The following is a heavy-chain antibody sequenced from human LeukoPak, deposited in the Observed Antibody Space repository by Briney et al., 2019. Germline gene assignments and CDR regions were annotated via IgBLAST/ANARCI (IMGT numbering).Heavy chain of an antibody. V-gene: IGHV4-39*01. CDR3: ARASGSDSSGPTYYFDY. D-gene: IGHD3-22*01. Sequence: SETLSLTCTVSGGSISSSSYSWGWLRQPPGKGLEWIGSIYYSGSTYYNPSLKSRVTISVDTSKNQFSLKLSSVTAADTAVYYCARASGSDSSGPTYYFDYWGQGTLVTVSS. J-gene: IGHJ4*02. CDR1: GGSISSSSYS. CDR2: IYYSGST.